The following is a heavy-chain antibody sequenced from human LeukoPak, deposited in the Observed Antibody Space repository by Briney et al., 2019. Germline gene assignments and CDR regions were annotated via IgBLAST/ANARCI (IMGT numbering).Heavy chain of an antibody. CDR1: GFTFSSYG. V-gene: IGHV3-30*18. Sequence: PGGSLRLSCAASGFTFSSYGMHWVRQAPGKGLEWVAVIPYDGSNKYYADSVKGRFTISRDNSKNTLYLQMNSLRAEDTAVYYCAKSTPQHSVTAMDYWGQGTLVTVSS. CDR3: AKSTPQHSVTAMDY. D-gene: IGHD1-14*01. CDR2: IPYDGSNK. J-gene: IGHJ4*02.